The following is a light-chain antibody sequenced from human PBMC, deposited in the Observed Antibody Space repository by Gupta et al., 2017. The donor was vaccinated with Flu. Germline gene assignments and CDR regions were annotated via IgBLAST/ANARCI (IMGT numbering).Light chain of an antibody. CDR2: GAS. Sequence: QAPRLLIYGASTRATGIPARFSGSGSGTDFTLTISRLEPEDFAMYYCQQDGSSFLTFGQGTQVEI. CDR3: QQDGSSFLT. V-gene: IGKV3-20*01. J-gene: IGKJ5*01.